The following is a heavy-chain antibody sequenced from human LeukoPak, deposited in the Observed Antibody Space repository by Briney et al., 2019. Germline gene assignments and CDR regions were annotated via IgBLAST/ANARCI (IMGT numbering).Heavy chain of an antibody. J-gene: IGHJ3*02. CDR1: GFTFINAW. Sequence: GGSLRLSCAASGFTFINAWMNWVRQAPGKGLEWVANIKQDGSEKYYVDSVKGRFTISRDNAKNSLYLQMNSLRAEDTAVYYCARDWEYSSGWSAFDIWGQGTMVTVSS. CDR2: IKQDGSEK. D-gene: IGHD6-19*01. CDR3: ARDWEYSSGWSAFDI. V-gene: IGHV3-7*01.